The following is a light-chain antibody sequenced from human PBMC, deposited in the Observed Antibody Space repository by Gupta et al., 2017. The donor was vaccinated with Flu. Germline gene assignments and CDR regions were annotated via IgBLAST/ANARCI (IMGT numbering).Light chain of an antibody. CDR2: GAS. CDR1: HSVTSN. Sequence: EVVMTQSPATLSVSPGERANLSCRASHSVTSNLAWYQEKHGQAPRLLIYGASTRATGIPARFSGSGSGTEFTLTINSLQSEDIAVYYCQQYNNWPFTFGPGTKVEIK. V-gene: IGKV3-15*01. CDR3: QQYNNWPFT. J-gene: IGKJ3*01.